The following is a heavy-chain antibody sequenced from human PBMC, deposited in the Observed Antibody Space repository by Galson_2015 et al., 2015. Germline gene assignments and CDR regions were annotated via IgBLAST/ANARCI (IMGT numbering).Heavy chain of an antibody. CDR3: ARIPGDLGYCSGGSCYSVDY. J-gene: IGHJ4*02. CDR1: GGTFSSYA. Sequence: SVKVSCKASGGTFSSYAISWVRQAPGQGLEWMGGIIPIFGTANYAQKFQGRVTITADESTSTAYMELSSLRSEDTAVYYCARIPGDLGYCSGGSCYSVDYWGQGTLVTVSS. V-gene: IGHV1-69*13. D-gene: IGHD2-15*01. CDR2: IIPIFGTA.